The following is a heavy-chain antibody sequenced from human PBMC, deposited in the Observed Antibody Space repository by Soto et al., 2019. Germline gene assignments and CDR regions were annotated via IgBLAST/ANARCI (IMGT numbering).Heavy chain of an antibody. V-gene: IGHV3-21*01. J-gene: IGHJ5*02. CDR3: ARGLYYYDSSGYYSP. Sequence: EVQLVESGGGLVKPGGSLRLSCAASGFTFSSYSMNWVRQAPGKGLEWVSSISSSSSYISYADSVKGRFTISRDNAKNSLYLQINSLRAEDTDVYYCARGLYYYDSSGYYSPWGQGTLVTVSS. CDR2: ISSSSSYI. D-gene: IGHD3-22*01. CDR1: GFTFSSYS.